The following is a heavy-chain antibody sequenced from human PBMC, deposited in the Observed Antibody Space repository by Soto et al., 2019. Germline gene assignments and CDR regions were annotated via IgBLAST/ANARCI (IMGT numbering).Heavy chain of an antibody. D-gene: IGHD6-6*01. V-gene: IGHV1-3*01. CDR1: GYTFTSYA. CDR2: SNAGNGNT. Sequence: QVQLVQAGAEVKKPGASVKVSCKASGYTFTSYAMHWVRQAPGQRLEWMGWSNAGNGNTKYSQKFQGRVTSTRDTSAITAYMELSSLRSEDTAVYYCARETEYSSSSYAVHYYGMDVWGQGTTVRVSS. CDR3: ARETEYSSSSYAVHYYGMDV. J-gene: IGHJ6*02.